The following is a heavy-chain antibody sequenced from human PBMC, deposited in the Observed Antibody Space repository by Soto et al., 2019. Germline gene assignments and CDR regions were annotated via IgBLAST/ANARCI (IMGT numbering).Heavy chain of an antibody. CDR1: GGSVSNSNYY. J-gene: IGHJ4*02. CDR3: VSKRTYVLTQAYFDY. V-gene: IGHV4-39*01. CDR2: VYYRGRS. Sequence: LSLSCPVSGGSVSNSNYYWGLIRQSPGKGLEWIGSVYYRGRSYSKSSVKSRVTISVDTSKNQFSLNLNSVTASDTAVYYCVSKRTYVLTQAYFDYWGPGALVTVSS. D-gene: IGHD2-8*01.